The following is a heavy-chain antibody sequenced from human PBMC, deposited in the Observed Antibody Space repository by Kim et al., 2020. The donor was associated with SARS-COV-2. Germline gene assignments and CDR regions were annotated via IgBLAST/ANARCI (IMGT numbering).Heavy chain of an antibody. D-gene: IGHD3-16*01. J-gene: IGHJ5*02. V-gene: IGHV7-4-1*02. CDR2: IATNNGHP. CDR3: VRGRLGNNGWGEA. CDR1: GYSFTTYA. Sequence: ASVKVSCKASGYSFTTYAVNWVRQAPGQGLEWMGWIATNNGHPTYAQGFTGRFAFSLDTYVNTAYLQISSLKAEDTAIYYCVRGRLGNNGWGEAWGQGTLVTVSS.